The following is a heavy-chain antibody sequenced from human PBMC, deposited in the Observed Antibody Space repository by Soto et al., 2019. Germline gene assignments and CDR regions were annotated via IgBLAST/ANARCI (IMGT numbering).Heavy chain of an antibody. CDR2: IQQGGGT. D-gene: IGHD3-16*01. CDR1: GGSFNPYY. CDR3: AIGQGGTNY. Sequence: QVQVQQWGAGLLKPSETLSLTCAVYGGSFNPYYWSWVRQPPGKGLEWIAEIQQGGGTYYNPSLKSRIAISLDTSKSQFSLNLNSVNDAETALYYCAIGQGGTNYWGQGSLVIVSS. V-gene: IGHV4-34*02. J-gene: IGHJ4*02.